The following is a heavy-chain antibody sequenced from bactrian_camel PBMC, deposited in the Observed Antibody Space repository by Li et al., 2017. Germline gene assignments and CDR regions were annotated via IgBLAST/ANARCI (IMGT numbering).Heavy chain of an antibody. CDR2: IDADSSI. D-gene: IGHD1*01. Sequence: HVQLVESGGGSVQSGGSLTLSCVASDYAWTYSSYCMAWFRQAPGKEREGVAGIDADSSIRYAEYVKGRFTISRDNAKNTVYLQMSSLKPEDTAMYYCAADVRRADFRELRVDEYNYWGQGTQV. CDR1: DYAWTYSSYC. J-gene: IGHJ4*01. CDR3: AADVRRADFRELRVDEYNY. V-gene: IGHV3S26*01.